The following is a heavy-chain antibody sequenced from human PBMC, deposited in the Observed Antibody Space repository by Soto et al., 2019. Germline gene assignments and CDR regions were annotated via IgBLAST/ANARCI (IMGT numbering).Heavy chain of an antibody. D-gene: IGHD3-10*01. J-gene: IGHJ4*01. Sequence: GGSLRLSCAASGFTFSSYSMNWVRQAPGKGLEWVSSISSSSSYIYYADSVKGRFTISRDNAKNSLYLQMNSLRAEDTAVYYCARGGSGSYYFRIDYWGHGTLVTVSS. CDR1: GFTFSSYS. CDR3: ARGGSGSYYFRIDY. CDR2: ISSSSSYI. V-gene: IGHV3-21*01.